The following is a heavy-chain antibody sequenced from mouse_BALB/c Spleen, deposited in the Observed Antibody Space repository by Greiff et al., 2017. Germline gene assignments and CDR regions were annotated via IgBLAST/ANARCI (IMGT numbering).Heavy chain of an antibody. D-gene: IGHD1-1*01. CDR3: ARGYHYGSSHWYFDV. Sequence: VKLVESGPGLVAPSQSLSITCTVSGFSLTSYGVHWVRQPPGKGLEWLGVIWAGGSTNYNSALMSRLSISKDNSKSQVFLKMNSLQTDDTAMYYCARGYHYGSSHWYFDVWGAGTTVTVSS. CDR2: IWAGGST. CDR1: GFSLTSYG. V-gene: IGHV2-9*02. J-gene: IGHJ1*01.